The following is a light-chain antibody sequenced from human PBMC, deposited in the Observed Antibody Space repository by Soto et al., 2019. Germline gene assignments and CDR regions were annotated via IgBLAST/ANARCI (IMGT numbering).Light chain of an antibody. CDR2: EVN. Sequence: QSVLTQPPSASGSPGQSVTISCTGTSSDIGGYNSVSWDQQHPGKAPRLMIYEVNKRPSGVPDRFSGSKSGYTASLTVSGLQTEDEAFYYCSSSAGIYHYLVFGGGTQLTVL. CDR3: SSSAGIYHYLV. J-gene: IGLJ3*02. CDR1: SSDIGGYNS. V-gene: IGLV2-8*01.